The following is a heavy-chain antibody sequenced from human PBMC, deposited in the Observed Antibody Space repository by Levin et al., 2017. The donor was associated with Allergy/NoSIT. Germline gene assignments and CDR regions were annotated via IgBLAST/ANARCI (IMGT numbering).Heavy chain of an antibody. Sequence: SETLSLTCDVSGGSISSINWWTWLRQPPGKGLEWLGEIFHSGSTNYNPSLESRVRISVDKSKNQFSLKLSPVTAADTAVYYCARGDVGYASGWFDPWGQGTLVTVST. CDR2: IFHSGST. J-gene: IGHJ5*02. D-gene: IGHD6-19*01. CDR1: GGSISSINW. CDR3: ARGDVGYASGWFDP. V-gene: IGHV4-4*02.